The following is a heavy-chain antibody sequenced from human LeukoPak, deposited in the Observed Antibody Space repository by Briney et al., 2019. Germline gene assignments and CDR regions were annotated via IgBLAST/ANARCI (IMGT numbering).Heavy chain of an antibody. CDR2: IYFSGST. V-gene: IGHV4-39*01. J-gene: IGHJ6*02. D-gene: IGHD2-2*01. CDR1: GGSISSSSYY. CDR3: ASLDCSSTSCYPQIYYYGMDV. Sequence: PSETLSLTCTVSGGSISSSSYYWGWIRQPPGKGLEWIGSIYFSGSTYYNPSLKSRVTISVDTSKNQFSLKLSSVTAADTAVYCCASLDCSSTSCYPQIYYYGMDVWGQGTTVTVSS.